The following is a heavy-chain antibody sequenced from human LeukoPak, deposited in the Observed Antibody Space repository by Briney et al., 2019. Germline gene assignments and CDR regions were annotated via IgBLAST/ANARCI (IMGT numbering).Heavy chain of an antibody. CDR3: ARAGKEGYYDFWSGYLNYYYYYMDV. D-gene: IGHD3-3*01. CDR2: ISSNGGST. Sequence: GGSLRLSCAASGFTFSSYAMHWVRQAPGKGLEYVSAISSNGGSTYYANSVKGRFTISRDNSKNTLYLQMGSLRAEDMAVYYCARAGKEGYYDFWSGYLNYYYYYMDVWGKGTTVTISS. J-gene: IGHJ6*03. V-gene: IGHV3-64*01. CDR1: GFTFSSYA.